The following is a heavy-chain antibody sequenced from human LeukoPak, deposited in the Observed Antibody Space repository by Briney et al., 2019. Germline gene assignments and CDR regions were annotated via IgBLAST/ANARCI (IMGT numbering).Heavy chain of an antibody. D-gene: IGHD3-22*01. CDR1: GFTFNSCA. V-gene: IGHV3-30-3*01. CDR2: ISYDGSNK. Sequence: GGSLRLSCEASGFTFNSCAIHWVRQAPGRGLEWVAVISYDGSNKYFADSVKGRFTMSRDNSKNTLYLQMNSLRAEDTAVYFCASIVTAKYFQHWGQGTLVTVSS. J-gene: IGHJ1*01. CDR3: ASIVTAKYFQH.